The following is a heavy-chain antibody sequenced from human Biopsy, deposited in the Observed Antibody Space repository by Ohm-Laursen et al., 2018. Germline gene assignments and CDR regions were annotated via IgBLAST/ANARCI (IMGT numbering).Heavy chain of an antibody. J-gene: IGHJ3*01. V-gene: IGHV1-58*01. Sequence: SVKVSCKASGFTFSSSAVQWVRQARGQRLEWIGWIVVGSGHTDYAQKFQERVTITRDMSTSTAYMELTSLRSEDTAVYYCARDIMNPIGGLVARSDVFDVWGQGTMVTVSS. CDR3: ARDIMNPIGGLVARSDVFDV. CDR1: GFTFSSSA. CDR2: IVVGSGHT. D-gene: IGHD3-16*02.